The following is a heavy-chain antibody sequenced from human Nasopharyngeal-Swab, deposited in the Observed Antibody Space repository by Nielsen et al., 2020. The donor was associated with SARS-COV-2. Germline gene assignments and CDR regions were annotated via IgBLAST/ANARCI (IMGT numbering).Heavy chain of an antibody. CDR3: ARGGFYFDY. J-gene: IGHJ4*02. D-gene: IGHD3-16*01. V-gene: IGHV4-31*03. CDR1: GGSISSGGYF. CDR2: IYYSGST. Sequence: SETLSLTCTVSGGSISSGGYFWSWLRQQPGKGLEWIGYIYYSGSTYYNPSLKSRVTISVDTSKNQFSLKLSSVTAADTAVYYCARGGFYFDYWGQGTLVTVSS.